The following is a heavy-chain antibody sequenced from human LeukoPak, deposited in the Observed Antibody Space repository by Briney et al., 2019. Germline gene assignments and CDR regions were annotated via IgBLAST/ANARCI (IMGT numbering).Heavy chain of an antibody. V-gene: IGHV3-9*01. CDR2: ISWNSGSI. Sequence: PGGSLRLSCAASGFTFDDYAMHWVRQAPGKGLERVSGISWNSGSIGYADSVKGRFTISRDNAKNSLYLQMNSLRAEDTALYYCAKESTDSSGYWQGPFDYWGQGTLVTVSS. CDR1: GFTFDDYA. CDR3: AKESTDSSGYWQGPFDY. D-gene: IGHD3-22*01. J-gene: IGHJ4*02.